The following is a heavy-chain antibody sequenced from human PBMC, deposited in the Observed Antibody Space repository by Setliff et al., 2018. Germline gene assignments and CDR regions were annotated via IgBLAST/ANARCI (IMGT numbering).Heavy chain of an antibody. CDR2: IYYTGTT. Sequence: PSETLSLTCTVSGGSVSSTRYYWGWIRQPPGKGLEWIGTIYYTGTTYYSPSLKSRVTISVDTSKNQFSLRLTSVTAADTAIYYCASRTTGPGGWFDYWGQGALVTVSS. CDR3: ASRTTGPGGWFDY. J-gene: IGHJ5*01. V-gene: IGHV4-39*01. D-gene: IGHD1-1*01. CDR1: GGSVSSTRYY.